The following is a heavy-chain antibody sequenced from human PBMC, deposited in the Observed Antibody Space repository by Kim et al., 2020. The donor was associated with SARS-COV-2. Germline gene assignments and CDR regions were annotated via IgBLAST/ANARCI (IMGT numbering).Heavy chain of an antibody. Sequence: SETLSLTCTVSGGSISSYYWSWIRQPPGKGLEWIGYIYYSGSTNYNPSLKSRVTISVDTSKNQFSLKLSSVTAADTAVYYCARGGSLENGPFGGYCSSTSCYFDPWGQGTLVTVSS. J-gene: IGHJ5*02. V-gene: IGHV4-59*13. CDR3: ARGGSLENGPFGGYCSSTSCYFDP. D-gene: IGHD2-2*01. CDR2: IYYSGST. CDR1: GGSISSYY.